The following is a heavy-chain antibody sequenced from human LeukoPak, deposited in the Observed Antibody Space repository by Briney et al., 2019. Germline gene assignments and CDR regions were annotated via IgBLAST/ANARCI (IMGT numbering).Heavy chain of an antibody. D-gene: IGHD4-23*01. CDR2: ISWNSGSI. Sequence: GRSLRLSCAASGFTFVDYAMHWVRQAPGKGLEWVSGISWNSGSIGYADSVKGRFTISRDNAKNSLYLQMNSLRAEDTALYYCAKGPWTTVDDNWFDPWGQGTLVTVSS. CDR3: AKGPWTTVDDNWFDP. V-gene: IGHV3-9*01. CDR1: GFTFVDYA. J-gene: IGHJ5*02.